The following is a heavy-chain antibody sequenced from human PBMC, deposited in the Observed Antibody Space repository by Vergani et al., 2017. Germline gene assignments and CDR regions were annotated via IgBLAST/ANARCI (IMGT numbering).Heavy chain of an antibody. V-gene: IGHV3-23*01. CDR2: ISGSGGST. Sequence: EVQLLESGGGLVQPGGSLRLSCAASGFTFSSSAMSWVRQAPGKGLEWVSAISGSGGSTYYSDSVKGRFTISRDNSKNTLYLQMNSLRAEDTAVYYGAKTKIKGRRLTGTTGSGGSYYFDYWGQGTLVTVSS. CDR1: GFTFSSSA. CDR3: AKTKIKGRRLTGTTGSGGSYYFDY. D-gene: IGHD1-7*01. J-gene: IGHJ4*02.